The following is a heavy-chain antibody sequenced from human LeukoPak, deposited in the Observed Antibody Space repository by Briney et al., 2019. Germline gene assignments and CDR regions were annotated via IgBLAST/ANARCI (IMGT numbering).Heavy chain of an antibody. V-gene: IGHV4-34*01. Sequence: SETLSLTCAVYGGSFSGYYWSWIRQPPGKGLEWIGEINHSGSTNYNPSLKSRVTISVDTSKNQFSLKLSSVTAADTAVYYCARDLNSSGWYSGGGFDYWGQGTLVTVSS. J-gene: IGHJ4*02. CDR2: INHSGST. CDR1: GGSFSGYY. D-gene: IGHD6-19*01. CDR3: ARDLNSSGWYSGGGFDY.